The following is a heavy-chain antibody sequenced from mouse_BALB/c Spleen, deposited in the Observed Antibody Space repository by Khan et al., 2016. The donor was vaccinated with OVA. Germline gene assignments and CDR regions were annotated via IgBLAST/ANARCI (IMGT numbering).Heavy chain of an antibody. CDR2: ISYSGVT. CDR1: GYSITSGYV. J-gene: IGHJ2*01. V-gene: IGHV3-2*02. CDR3: ARRNCCGSYFDY. Sequence: EVQLQESGPGLVKHSQSLSLTCTVTGYSITSGYVWNWIRQFPGNKLEWMGHISYSGVTSYTPSPKSRISITRDTSKNQFFLQLNSVTSEDTATYYCARRNCCGSYFDYWGQGTTLTVSS.